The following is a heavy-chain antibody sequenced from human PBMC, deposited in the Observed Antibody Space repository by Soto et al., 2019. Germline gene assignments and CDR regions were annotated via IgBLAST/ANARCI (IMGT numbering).Heavy chain of an antibody. D-gene: IGHD3-3*01. J-gene: IGHJ5*02. Sequence: ASVKVSCKASGYTFTSYYMHWVRQAPGQGLEWMGIINPSGGSTSYAQKFQGRVTMTRDTPPSTVYMELSSLRSEDTAVYYFARARLRITILGGGMDNWFDPWGQGALVTVSS. CDR2: INPSGGST. CDR1: GYTFTSYY. CDR3: ARARLRITILGGGMDNWFDP. V-gene: IGHV1-46*01.